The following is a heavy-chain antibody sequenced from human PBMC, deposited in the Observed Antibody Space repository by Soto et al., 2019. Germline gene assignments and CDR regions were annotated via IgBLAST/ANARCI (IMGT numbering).Heavy chain of an antibody. V-gene: IGHV4-59*01. CDR1: GGSISSYY. D-gene: IGHD5-12*01. CDR2: IYYSGST. CDR3: ARASGYSGYDAVYYFDY. J-gene: IGHJ4*02. Sequence: QVQLQESGPGLVKPSETLSLTCTVSGGSISSYYWSWIRQPPGKGLKWIGYIYYSGSTNYNPSLKSRVTISVDTSKNQFSLKLSSVTAADTAVYYCARASGYSGYDAVYYFDYLGQGTLVTVSS.